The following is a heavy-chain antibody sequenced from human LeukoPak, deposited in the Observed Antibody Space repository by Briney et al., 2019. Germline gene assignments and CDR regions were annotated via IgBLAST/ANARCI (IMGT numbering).Heavy chain of an antibody. J-gene: IGHJ4*02. V-gene: IGHV5-51*01. CDR3: ARRRYYDYVWGSYRAYYFDY. Sequence: GESLKISCKGSGYSFTSCWIGWVRQMPGKGLEWMGIIYPGDSDTRYNPSFQGQVTISADKSISTAYLQWSSLKASDTAMYYCARRRYYDYVWGSYRAYYFDYWGQGTLVTVSS. D-gene: IGHD3-16*02. CDR1: GYSFTSCW. CDR2: IYPGDSDT.